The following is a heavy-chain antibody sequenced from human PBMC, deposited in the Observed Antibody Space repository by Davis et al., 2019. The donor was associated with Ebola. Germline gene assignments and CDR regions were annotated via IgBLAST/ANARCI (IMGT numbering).Heavy chain of an antibody. Sequence: PGGSLRLSCAASAFTFSRYVLHWVRQSPGTGLVWVARSNLDGSSTTYADSVRGRFTISRDNAKNTLYLQMNSLRAEDTAVYYCARVAYGDSWRWFDSWGQGTLVIVSS. CDR1: AFTFSRYV. D-gene: IGHD4-17*01. CDR2: SNLDGSST. V-gene: IGHV3-74*01. CDR3: ARVAYGDSWRWFDS. J-gene: IGHJ5*01.